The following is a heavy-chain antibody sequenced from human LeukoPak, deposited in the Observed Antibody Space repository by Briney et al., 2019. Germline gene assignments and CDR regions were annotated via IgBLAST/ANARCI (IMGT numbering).Heavy chain of an antibody. CDR1: GGSFSGYY. D-gene: IGHD3-3*01. J-gene: IGHJ5*02. CDR2: INHSGST. Sequence: NPSETLSLTCAVYGGSFSGYYWSWIRQPPGKGLEWIGEINHSGSTNYNPSLKSRVTISVDTSKNQFPLKLSSVTAADTAVYYCARVPYYDFWSGYYTGIGFDPWGQGTLVTVSS. V-gene: IGHV4-34*01. CDR3: ARVPYYDFWSGYYTGIGFDP.